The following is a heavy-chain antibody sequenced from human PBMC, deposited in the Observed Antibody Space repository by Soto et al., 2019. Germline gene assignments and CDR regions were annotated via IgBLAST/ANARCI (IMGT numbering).Heavy chain of an antibody. Sequence: GESLKISCRGSGYIFTNYCITWVRQMPGKGLEWMGTMDPKDSYTNYSPSFQGHVTISPDKSINTASLQWSSLKASDTAIYYCARQKSRSGSYPIDYWGQGTLVTVSS. V-gene: IGHV5-10-1*01. CDR3: ARQKSRSGSYPIDY. CDR1: GYIFTNYC. CDR2: MDPKDSYT. D-gene: IGHD3-22*01. J-gene: IGHJ4*02.